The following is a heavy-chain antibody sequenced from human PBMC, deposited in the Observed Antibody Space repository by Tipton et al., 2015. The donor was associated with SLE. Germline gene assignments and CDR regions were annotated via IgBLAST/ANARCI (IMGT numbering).Heavy chain of an antibody. CDR2: IYYSGST. CDR3: ARTGDAFVI. V-gene: IGHV4-59*11. Sequence: TLSLTCTVSGGSISSHYWGWIRQPPGKGLEWIGNIYYSGSTNYNSSLKSRVTISVDTSKNQFSLKLSPVTAADTAVYYCARTGDAFVIWSQGTMVTVSS. J-gene: IGHJ3*02. CDR1: GGSISSHY.